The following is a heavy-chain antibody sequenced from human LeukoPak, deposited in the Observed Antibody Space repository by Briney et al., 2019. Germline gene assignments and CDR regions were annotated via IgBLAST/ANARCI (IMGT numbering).Heavy chain of an antibody. CDR3: AREGHYYDSRAFDF. D-gene: IGHD3-22*01. V-gene: IGHV1-46*01. CDR2: INPSGGTT. CDR1: GYTFTDYY. Sequence: GASVKVSCKTSGYTFTDYYMHWVRQAPGQGLEWMGIINPSGGTTTSAQKFQGRVTMTRDTSTGTVYMDLSSLRFDDTAVYFCAREGHYYDSRAFDFWGQGTLVTVSS. J-gene: IGHJ4*02.